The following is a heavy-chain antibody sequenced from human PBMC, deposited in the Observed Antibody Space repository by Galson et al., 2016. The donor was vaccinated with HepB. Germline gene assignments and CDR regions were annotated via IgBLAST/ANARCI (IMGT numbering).Heavy chain of an antibody. Sequence: SLRLSCAASGFSFSDYSMNWVRQAPGKGLEWVSYISASGSTIYYADSVKGRFTISRDNAKNSLYLRIDRLRDEDTAIYYCVRDAYYGSRTYIAHTWFDPWGQGTLVTVSS. CDR2: ISASGSTI. CDR3: VRDAYYGSRTYIAHTWFDP. CDR1: GFSFSDYS. D-gene: IGHD3-10*01. V-gene: IGHV3-48*02. J-gene: IGHJ5*02.